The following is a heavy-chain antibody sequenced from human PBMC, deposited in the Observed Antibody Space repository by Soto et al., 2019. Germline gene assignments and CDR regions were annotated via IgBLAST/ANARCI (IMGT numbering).Heavy chain of an antibody. D-gene: IGHD1-26*01. CDR3: ARGAPGEWELLPADY. CDR2: ISAYNGNT. V-gene: IGHV1-18*01. J-gene: IGHJ4*02. Sequence: QVQLVQSGAEVKKPGASVKVSCKASGYTFTSYGISWVRQAPGQGLEWMGWISAYNGNTNYAQKLQGRVTMTTDTSXXTAYMELRSLRSDDPAGYSGARGAPGEWELLPADYWGQGTLVTVSS. CDR1: GYTFTSYG.